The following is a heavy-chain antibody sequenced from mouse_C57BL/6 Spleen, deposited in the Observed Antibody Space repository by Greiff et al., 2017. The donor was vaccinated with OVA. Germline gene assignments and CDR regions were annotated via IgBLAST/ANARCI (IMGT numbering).Heavy chain of an antibody. D-gene: IGHD2-3*01. V-gene: IGHV1-26*01. CDR1: GYTFTDYY. Sequence: EVQLQQSGPELVKPGASVKISCKASGYTFTDYYMNWVKQSHGKSLEWIGDINPKNGGTSYNQKFKGKATLTVDKSSSTAYMELRSLTSEDSAVYYCARSGYDTYAMDYWGQGTSVTVSS. J-gene: IGHJ4*01. CDR2: INPKNGGT. CDR3: ARSGYDTYAMDY.